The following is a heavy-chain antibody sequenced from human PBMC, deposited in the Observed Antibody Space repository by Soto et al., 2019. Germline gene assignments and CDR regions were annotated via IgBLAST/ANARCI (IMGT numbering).Heavy chain of an antibody. Sequence: EVQLLESGGGLVQPGGSLRLSCAASGFTFSSYAMSWVRQAPGKGLEWVSAISGSGGSTYYADSVKGRFTISRDNSTNTLYLQMNSLRAEDTAVYYCAKAGGYCSGGSCYGSRFDPWGQGTLVTVAS. D-gene: IGHD2-15*01. V-gene: IGHV3-23*01. CDR2: ISGSGGST. J-gene: IGHJ5*02. CDR3: AKAGGYCSGGSCYGSRFDP. CDR1: GFTFSSYA.